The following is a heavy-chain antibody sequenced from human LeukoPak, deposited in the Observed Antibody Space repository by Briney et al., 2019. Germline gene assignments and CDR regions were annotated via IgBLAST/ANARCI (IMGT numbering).Heavy chain of an antibody. CDR1: EYSFSSYW. CDR2: IYPGDSDA. D-gene: IGHD1-1*01. Sequence: GESLKISCQGSEYSFSSYWIGWVRQVPGKGLEWMGIIYPGDSDARYSPSFQGQVTISADKSISTAYLQWSSLKASDSAMYYCARAVDRTLDYWGQGTLVTVSS. V-gene: IGHV5-51*01. CDR3: ARAVDRTLDY. J-gene: IGHJ4*02.